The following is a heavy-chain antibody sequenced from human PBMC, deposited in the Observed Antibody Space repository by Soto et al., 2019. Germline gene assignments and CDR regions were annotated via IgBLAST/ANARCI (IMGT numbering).Heavy chain of an antibody. V-gene: IGHV1-58*01. Sequence: SVKVSCKASGFTFTTSAVQWVRQARGQRLEWIGWIVVGSGNTNYAQKFQERVTFTRDMSIRTAYMELSSLRSEDTAVYYCASEAFYGGYFDYWGQGTLVTVSS. CDR3: ASEAFYGGYFDY. J-gene: IGHJ4*02. CDR1: GFTFTTSA. CDR2: IVVGSGNT. D-gene: IGHD4-17*01.